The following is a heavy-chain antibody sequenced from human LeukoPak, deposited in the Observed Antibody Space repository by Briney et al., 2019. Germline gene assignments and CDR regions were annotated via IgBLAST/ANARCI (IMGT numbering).Heavy chain of an antibody. CDR3: ARVAPGMAPDY. CDR1: GFTFSSYS. Sequence: PGGSLRPSCAASGFTFSSYSMNWVRQAPGKGLEWVSSISSRSSYIYYADSVKGRFTISRDNAKNSLYLQMNSLRAEDTAVYYCARVAPGMAPDYWGQGTLVTVSS. J-gene: IGHJ4*02. D-gene: IGHD5-24*01. V-gene: IGHV3-21*01. CDR2: ISSRSSYI.